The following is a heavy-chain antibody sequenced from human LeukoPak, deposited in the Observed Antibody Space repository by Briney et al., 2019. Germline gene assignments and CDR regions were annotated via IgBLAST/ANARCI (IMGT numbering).Heavy chain of an antibody. D-gene: IGHD5-18*01. V-gene: IGHV4-30-4*01. CDR1: GGSTSSSSYY. J-gene: IGHJ3*02. Sequence: SETLSLTCTVSGGSTSSSSYYWSWIRQPPGKGLEWIGYIYYSGSTYYNPSLKSRVTISVDTSKNQFSLKLSSVTAADTAVYYCASTAIDAFDIWGQGTMVTVSS. CDR2: IYYSGST. CDR3: ASTAIDAFDI.